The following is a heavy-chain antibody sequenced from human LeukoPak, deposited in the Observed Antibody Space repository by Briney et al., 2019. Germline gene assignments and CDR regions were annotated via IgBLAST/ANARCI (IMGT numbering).Heavy chain of an antibody. Sequence: PSETLSLTCTVSGGSISSGSYYWSWIRQPAGKGLEWIGRIYTSGSTNCNPSLKSRVTISVDTSKNQFSLKLSSVTAADTAVYYCARTYYYYYYMDVWGKGTTVTVSS. J-gene: IGHJ6*03. CDR1: GGSISSGSYY. CDR2: IYTSGST. CDR3: ARTYYYYYYMDV. V-gene: IGHV4-61*02.